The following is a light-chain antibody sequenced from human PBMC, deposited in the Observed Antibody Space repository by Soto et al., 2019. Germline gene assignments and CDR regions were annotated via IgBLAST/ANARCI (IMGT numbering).Light chain of an antibody. CDR2: GAS. CDR1: QSVSSIY. Sequence: EIVLTQSPGTLSLSPGERATLSCRASQSVSSIYLAWYQQKPGQAPRLLIYGASSRATGIPDRFSGSGSGTDFTLTISRLEPEDFAVYYCQQYGSSTVFGQGTKVDIK. J-gene: IGKJ1*01. V-gene: IGKV3-20*01. CDR3: QQYGSSTV.